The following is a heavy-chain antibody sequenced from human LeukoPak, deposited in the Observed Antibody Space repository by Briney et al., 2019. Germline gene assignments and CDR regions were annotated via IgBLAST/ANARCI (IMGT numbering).Heavy chain of an antibody. V-gene: IGHV3-30*18. J-gene: IGHJ4*02. D-gene: IGHD6-19*01. CDR3: AKGTGSGWFDCFDY. Sequence: PGGSLRLSWSASGFSFSTYAIHWVRQAPGKGREWVAVISYDGSTKYYADSVKGRFTISRDNSKNTLYLQMNSLRAEDTAVYYCAKGTGSGWFDCFDYWGQGTLVTVSS. CDR2: ISYDGSTK. CDR1: GFSFSTYA.